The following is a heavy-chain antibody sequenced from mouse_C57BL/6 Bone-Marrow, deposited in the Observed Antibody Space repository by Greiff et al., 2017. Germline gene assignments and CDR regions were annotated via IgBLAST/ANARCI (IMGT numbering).Heavy chain of an antibody. CDR3: ARRPYYGSSYLAY. CDR2: ISGGGGNT. V-gene: IGHV5-9*01. Sequence: EVKLVESGGGLVKPGGSLKLSCAASGFTFSSYIMSWVRQTPEKRLEWVATISGGGGNTYYPDSVKGRFTIFRDNAKNTVYLQMSSLRSEDTALYYCARRPYYGSSYLAYWGQGTLVTVSA. J-gene: IGHJ3*01. D-gene: IGHD1-1*01. CDR1: GFTFSSYI.